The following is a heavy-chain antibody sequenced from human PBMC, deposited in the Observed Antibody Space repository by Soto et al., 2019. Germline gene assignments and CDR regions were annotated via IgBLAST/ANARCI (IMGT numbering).Heavy chain of an antibody. V-gene: IGHV4-59*08. CDR1: GGSFGNYY. CDR2: IYNSGTT. D-gene: IGHD4-17*01. CDR3: ASGAPSRY. J-gene: IGHJ4*02. Sequence: PSVTLSLTCSVAGGSFGNYYWAWIRQAPGKGLEWIGSIYNSGTTNYNPSLKSRVIISIESSKSQFSLRLNSVTVSDSAVYYCASGAPSRYWGQGILVTV.